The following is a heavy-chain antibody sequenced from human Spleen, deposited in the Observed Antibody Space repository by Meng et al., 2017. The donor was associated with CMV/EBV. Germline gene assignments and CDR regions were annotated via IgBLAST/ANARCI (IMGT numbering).Heavy chain of an antibody. CDR1: TFNGQY. D-gene: IGHD3-3*01. J-gene: IGHJ4*01. V-gene: IGHV1-46*02. CDR2: INPSGGST. CDR3: ARVIGQFSGPDFWSGYFDY. Sequence: TFNGQYRYWVRQAPGQGLEGGGMINPSGGSTSYEPKSQGRVTVNSDTSTSTVYMELSSLRSEDTAVFYCARVIGQFSGPDFWSGYFDYWGHGTLVTVSS.